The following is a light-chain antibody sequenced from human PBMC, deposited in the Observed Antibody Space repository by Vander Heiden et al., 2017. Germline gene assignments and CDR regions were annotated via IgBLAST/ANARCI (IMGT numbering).Light chain of an antibody. V-gene: IGLV2-14*03. CDR3: SSYTSSSTYV. Sequence: QSALTQPASVSGSPGQSITISCTGTSSDVGGYNYVSWYQQHPGKAPVLMISDVSNRPSGVSNRFSGSKSGNTASLTISGLQAEDEAGYYCSSYTSSSTYVFGTGTKVSVL. CDR2: DVS. CDR1: SSDVGGYNY. J-gene: IGLJ1*01.